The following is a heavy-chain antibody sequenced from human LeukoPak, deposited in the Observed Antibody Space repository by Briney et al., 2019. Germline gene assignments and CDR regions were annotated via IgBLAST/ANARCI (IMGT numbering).Heavy chain of an antibody. CDR2: IYTSGST. V-gene: IGHV4-61*02. CDR3: ARDPERYQLPKYHYYGMDV. D-gene: IGHD2-2*01. Sequence: PSETLSLTCTVSGGSISSGSYYWSWIRQPAGKGLEWIGRIYTSGSTNYNPSLKSRVTISVDTSKNQFSLKLSSVTAADTAVYYCARDPERYQLPKYHYYGMDVWGQGTTVTVSS. CDR1: GGSISSGSYY. J-gene: IGHJ6*02.